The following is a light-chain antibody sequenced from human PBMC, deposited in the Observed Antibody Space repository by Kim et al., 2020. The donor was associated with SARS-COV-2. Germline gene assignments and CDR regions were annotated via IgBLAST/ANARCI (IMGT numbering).Light chain of an antibody. CDR3: QSYDSNNFWV. CDR2: ENN. Sequence: NFMLTQPHSVSESPGKTVTISCTRSSGSIPSGYVQWYQQRPGSAPTTLIYENNRRPSGVPDRFSGSIDSSSNSASLTVSGLKSEDEADYYCQSYDSNNFWVFGGGTQLTVL. V-gene: IGLV6-57*04. J-gene: IGLJ3*02. CDR1: SGSIPSGY.